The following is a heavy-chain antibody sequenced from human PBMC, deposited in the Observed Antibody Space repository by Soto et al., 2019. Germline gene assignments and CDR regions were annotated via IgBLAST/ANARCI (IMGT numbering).Heavy chain of an antibody. Sequence: VGSLRLSWAASVFTFTHYRLHWVRQPPGKGLEWVGRINSDGARIEYGDSVKGRFTISRDNAHNMVFLQMNSLTDEDSGIYLCARAGDWNHVQDFSGQGSLVTVPS. J-gene: IGHJ4*02. V-gene: IGHV3-74*03. CDR3: ARAGDWNHVQDF. D-gene: IGHD1-1*01. CDR1: VFTFTHYR. CDR2: INSDGARI.